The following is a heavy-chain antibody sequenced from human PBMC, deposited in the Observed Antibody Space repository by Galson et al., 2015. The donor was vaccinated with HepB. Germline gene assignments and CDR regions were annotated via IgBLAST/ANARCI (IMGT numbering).Heavy chain of an antibody. CDR2: ISSTGSAI. D-gene: IGHD5/OR15-5a*01. Sequence: SLRLSCAASGFTFSSYAMHWVRQAPGKGLVWISYISSTGSAIDYADSVKGRFTVSRDNAKNSLYLQMNSLRDEDTAVYYCARVVYSVYDDYYDYWGQGALVTVSS. V-gene: IGHV3-48*02. CDR3: ARVVYSVYDDYYDY. CDR1: GFTFSSYA. J-gene: IGHJ4*02.